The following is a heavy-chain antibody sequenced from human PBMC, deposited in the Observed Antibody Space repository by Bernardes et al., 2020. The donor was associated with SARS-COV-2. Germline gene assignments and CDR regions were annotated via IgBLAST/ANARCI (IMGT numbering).Heavy chain of an antibody. CDR3: ARQSGTYASGFDI. V-gene: IGHV5-51*01. CDR1: GYLVTNYW. CDR2: IYPWDSEN. Sequence: GEPLKSSCKGSGYLVTNYWIAWVRQMPGKGLELMWIIYPWDSENRYKPSFEGQVTISVDKSISTAYLQWSSLQASDTAIYYCARQSGTYASGFDIWGQGTMVTVSS. D-gene: IGHD1-26*01. J-gene: IGHJ3*02.